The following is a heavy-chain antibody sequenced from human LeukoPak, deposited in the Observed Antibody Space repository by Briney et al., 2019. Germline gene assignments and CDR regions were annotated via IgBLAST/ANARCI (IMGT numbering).Heavy chain of an antibody. CDR3: ARGAAPSIRSWFDP. V-gene: IGHV4-59*08. CDR2: IYGSGTT. Sequence: KPSETLSLTCTISGGSISNYFWTWIRQPPGKGLEWIGYIYGSGTTYYNPSLESRVTISVDTSKNQFSVKLSSVTAADTAVYYCARGAAPSIRSWFDPWGQGTLVTVSS. J-gene: IGHJ5*02. D-gene: IGHD6-13*01. CDR1: GGSISNYF.